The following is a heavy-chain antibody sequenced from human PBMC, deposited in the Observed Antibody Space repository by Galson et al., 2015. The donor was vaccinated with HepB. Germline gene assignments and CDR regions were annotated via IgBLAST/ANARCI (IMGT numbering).Heavy chain of an antibody. J-gene: IGHJ2*01. Sequence: SLRLSCAASAFSVSSSYMSWVRQAPGKGLEWVSVIYSGSITYYADSVKGRFTISRDTSKNTLFLQMNSLRAEDTAVYYCAREGGDYSSSWYFDLWGRGTLVTASS. V-gene: IGHV3-53*01. CDR3: AREGGDYSSSWYFDL. CDR2: IYSGSIT. CDR1: AFSVSSSY. D-gene: IGHD4-11*01.